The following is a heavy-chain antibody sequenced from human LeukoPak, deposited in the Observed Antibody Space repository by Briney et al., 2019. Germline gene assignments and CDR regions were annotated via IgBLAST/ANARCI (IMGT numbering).Heavy chain of an antibody. CDR1: GFTVSQYW. J-gene: IGHJ3*02. CDR3: VRDFGYDQALDM. V-gene: IGHV3-74*01. CDR2: LKSDGIST. Sequence: GGSLRLSCEASGFTVSQYWMHCVRQAPGKGLVWVSRLKSDGISTRYADSVKGRFTMSRDSAKNTLYLQMNSLRAEDTAVYYCVRDFGYDQALDMWSQGTMVTVSS. D-gene: IGHD5-12*01.